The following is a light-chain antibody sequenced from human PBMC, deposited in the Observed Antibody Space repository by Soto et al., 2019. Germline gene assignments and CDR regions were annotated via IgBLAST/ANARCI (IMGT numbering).Light chain of an antibody. CDR2: DXX. CDR1: SSDVGGYNY. Sequence: QSALTQPASVSGSPGQSITISCTGTSSDVGGYNYVSWYQQHPGKXXXLXIYDXXXRXXGXXXXFXGXXXXXXXXXXISGLQAEDEADYYCSSYTSSSTLVFGGGTKLTV. V-gene: IGLV2-14*01. CDR3: SSYTSSSTLV. J-gene: IGLJ2*01.